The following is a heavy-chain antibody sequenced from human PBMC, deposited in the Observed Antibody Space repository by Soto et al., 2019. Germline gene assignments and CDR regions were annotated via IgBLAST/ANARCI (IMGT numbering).Heavy chain of an antibody. J-gene: IGHJ6*03. D-gene: IGHD2-2*01. CDR2: IIPILGIA. V-gene: IGHV1-69*02. CDR1: GGTFSSYT. Sequence: SVKVSCKASGGTFSSYTISWVRQAPGQGLEWMGRIIPILGIANYAQKFQGRVTITADKSTSTAYMELSSLRSEDTAVYYCARLEVVVVPAALGGYYYYYYMDVWGKGTTVTVS. CDR3: ARLEVVVVPAALGGYYYYYYMDV.